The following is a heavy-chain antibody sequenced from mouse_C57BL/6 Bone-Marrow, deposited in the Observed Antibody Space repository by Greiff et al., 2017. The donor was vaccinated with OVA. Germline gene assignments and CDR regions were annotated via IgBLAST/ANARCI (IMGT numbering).Heavy chain of an antibody. CDR1: GFTFRSYA. Sequence: EVKLMESGGGLVKPGGSLKLSCAASGFTFRSYAMSWVRQTPEKRLEWVATISDGGSYTYYPDNVKGRFTISRDNAKNNLYLQMSHLKSEDTAMYYCARDLITTVVATYDYWGQGTTLTVSS. J-gene: IGHJ2*01. D-gene: IGHD1-1*01. V-gene: IGHV5-4*01. CDR3: ARDLITTVVATYDY. CDR2: ISDGGSYT.